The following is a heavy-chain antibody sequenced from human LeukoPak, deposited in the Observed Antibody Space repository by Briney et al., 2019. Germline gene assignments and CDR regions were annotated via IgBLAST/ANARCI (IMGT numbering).Heavy chain of an antibody. J-gene: IGHJ4*02. CDR3: AKDGTSFISYYYDSSGFYDC. V-gene: IGHV3-30*18. Sequence: GGSLRLSCAASGFTFSNYGMHWVRQAPGKGLEWVAAVSYDGTYKYYADSMKGRFTVPRDNSKNTLYLQVNTLRAEDTAVYYCAKDGTSFISYYYDSSGFYDCWGQGTLVTVSS. D-gene: IGHD3-22*01. CDR1: GFTFSNYG. CDR2: VSYDGTYK.